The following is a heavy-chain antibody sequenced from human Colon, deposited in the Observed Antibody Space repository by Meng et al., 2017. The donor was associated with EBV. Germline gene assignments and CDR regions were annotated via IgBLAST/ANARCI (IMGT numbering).Heavy chain of an antibody. CDR1: GGSVSSGGYY. CDR2: IYYSVST. Sequence: QGELQGAGPGLVKPPQTLSLPCTVAGGSVSSGGYYWTWIRQHPGKGLEWFGHIYYSVSTFYNPSLNRRVIISIDTSKNQFSLNLRSVTAADTAVYYCARVSSGWDYFDYWGQGTLVTVSS. J-gene: IGHJ4*02. V-gene: IGHV4-31*03. D-gene: IGHD6-19*01. CDR3: ARVSSGWDYFDY.